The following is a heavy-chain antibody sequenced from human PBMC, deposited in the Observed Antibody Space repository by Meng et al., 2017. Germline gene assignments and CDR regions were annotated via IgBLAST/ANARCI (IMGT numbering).Heavy chain of an antibody. Sequence: QVQVQESGQSLVTPSGTLYLTCAVSGGSISSSNWWSWVRQPPGKGLEWIGEIYHSGSTKYNPSLKSRVTISVDKSKNQFSLKLSSVTAADTAVYYCARAQYYDFWSGYYFNYWGQGTLVTVSS. CDR2: IYHSGST. J-gene: IGHJ4*02. D-gene: IGHD3-3*01. V-gene: IGHV4-4*02. CDR1: GGSISSSNW. CDR3: ARAQYYDFWSGYYFNY.